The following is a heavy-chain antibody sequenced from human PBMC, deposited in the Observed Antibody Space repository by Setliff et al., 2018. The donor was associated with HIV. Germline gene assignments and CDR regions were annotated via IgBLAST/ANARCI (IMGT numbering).Heavy chain of an antibody. CDR3: AVRPGGHMDV. Sequence: GESLRLSCAASGFTFSSYSMSWVRQAPGKGLEWVSSISSTSEYIYYAESVKGRFTISRDNAKNSLYLQMNSLRTEDTAVYYCAVRPGGHMDVWGRGTTVTVSS. D-gene: IGHD3-16*01. CDR2: ISSTSEYI. J-gene: IGHJ6*03. CDR1: GFTFSSYS. V-gene: IGHV3-21*01.